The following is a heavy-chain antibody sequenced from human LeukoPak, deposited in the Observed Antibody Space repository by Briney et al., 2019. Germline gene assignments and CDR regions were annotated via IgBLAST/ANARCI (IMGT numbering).Heavy chain of an antibody. CDR1: GFTFGDYS. CDR2: ISYDGSNK. J-gene: IGHJ5*02. V-gene: IGHV3-30-3*01. D-gene: IGHD3-9*01. CDR3: ASGPDILTGPRFDP. Sequence: GRSLRLSCTASGFTFGDYSMSWVRQAPGKGLEWVAVISYDGSNKYYADSVKGRFTISRDNSKNTLYLQMNSLRAEDTAVYYCASGPDILTGPRFDPWGQGTLVTVSS.